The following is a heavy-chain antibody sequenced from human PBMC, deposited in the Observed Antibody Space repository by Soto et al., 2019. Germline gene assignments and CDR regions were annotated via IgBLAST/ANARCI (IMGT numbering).Heavy chain of an antibody. D-gene: IGHD6-13*01. V-gene: IGHV3-21*01. Sequence: GGSLRLSCAASGFTFSSYSMNWVRQAPGKGLEWVSSISSSSSYIYYADSVKGRFTISRDNAKNSLYLQMNSLRAEDTAVYYCATRSYSYSSSWYRYYYYGMDVWGQGTTVTVSS. J-gene: IGHJ6*02. CDR3: ATRSYSYSSSWYRYYYYGMDV. CDR2: ISSSSSYI. CDR1: GFTFSSYS.